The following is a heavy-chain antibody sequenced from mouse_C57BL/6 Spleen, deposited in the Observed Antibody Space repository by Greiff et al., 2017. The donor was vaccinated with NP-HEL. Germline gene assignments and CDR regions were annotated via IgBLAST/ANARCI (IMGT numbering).Heavy chain of an antibody. CDR3: AIYGSSYWYFDV. Sequence: VKVVESGPGLVQPSQSLSITCTVSGFSLTSYGVHWVRQSPGKGLEWLGVIWSGGSTDYNAAFISRLRISKDNSKSQVFFKMNSLQADDTAIYYCAIYGSSYWYFDVWGTGTTVTVSS. CDR2: IWSGGST. V-gene: IGHV2-2*01. J-gene: IGHJ1*03. D-gene: IGHD1-1*01. CDR1: GFSLTSYG.